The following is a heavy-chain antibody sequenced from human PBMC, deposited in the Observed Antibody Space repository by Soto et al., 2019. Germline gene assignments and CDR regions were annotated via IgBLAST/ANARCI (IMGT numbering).Heavy chain of an antibody. CDR1: GGSITSGGYY. J-gene: IGHJ4*02. V-gene: IGHV4-31*03. D-gene: IGHD3-22*01. CDR3: ARADSSGYTFEH. CDR2: IYYSGTT. Sequence: QVQLQESGPGLVQPSQTLSLSCTVSGGSITSGGYYWSWISQHPGKGLEWIGYIYYSGTTYYNPSLKSRLTISLDAPRNQFSLEVNSVSAADTAVYYCARADSSGYTFEHWGQGTLVTVSS.